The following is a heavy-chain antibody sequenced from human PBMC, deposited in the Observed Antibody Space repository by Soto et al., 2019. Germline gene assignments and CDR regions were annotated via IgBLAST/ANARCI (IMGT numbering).Heavy chain of an antibody. J-gene: IGHJ5*02. CDR2: IWYDGTNE. CDR1: GFTFRDYG. CDR3: VRSGTNIVADANWFDP. D-gene: IGHD3-22*01. Sequence: GGSLRLSCAASGFTFRDYGMHWVRQAPGKGPEWVAVIWYDGTNENYPASVKGRFTISRDNSKNRLYLQMNSLRVEDTAVYYCVRSGTNIVADANWFDPWGQGTLVTVSS. V-gene: IGHV3-33*01.